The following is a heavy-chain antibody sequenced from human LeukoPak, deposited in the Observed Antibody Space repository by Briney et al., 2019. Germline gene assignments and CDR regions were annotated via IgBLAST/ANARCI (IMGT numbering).Heavy chain of an antibody. CDR3: ASPPLSSAMYYAH. J-gene: IGHJ4*02. Sequence: ASVKVSCKASGYNFSGHYMHWVRQAPGHGLEWMVWIKPSNGDTKYAQNFQGRVTMTRDTSISTAYMELSSLRSDDTAVYYCASPPLSSAMYYAHWGQGTLVTVSS. V-gene: IGHV1-2*02. CDR2: IKPSNGDT. D-gene: IGHD1-26*01. CDR1: GYNFSGHY.